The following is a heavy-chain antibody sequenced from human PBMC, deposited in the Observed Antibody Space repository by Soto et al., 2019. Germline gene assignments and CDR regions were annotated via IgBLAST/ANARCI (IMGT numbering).Heavy chain of an antibody. CDR1: GFTFSSYS. Sequence: EVQLVESGGGLVKPGGSLRLSCAASGFTFSSYSMNWVRQAPGKGLEWVSSISSSSSYIYYADSVKGRFTISRDNAKNALYLQMNSLRAEDTAVYYCARSIAAAGNDPWGQGTLVTVSS. D-gene: IGHD6-13*01. J-gene: IGHJ5*02. CDR2: ISSSSSYI. V-gene: IGHV3-21*01. CDR3: ARSIAAAGNDP.